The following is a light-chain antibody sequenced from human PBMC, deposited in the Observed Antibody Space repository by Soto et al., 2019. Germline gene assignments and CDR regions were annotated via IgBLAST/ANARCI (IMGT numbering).Light chain of an antibody. CDR1: QGVTTN. J-gene: IGKJ5*01. Sequence: EIVMTQSPATLFVSPGDIAILSCRAGQGVTTNFAWYQQKSGQSPRLLISDVSHRATGVPARFSGTGSETDFTLTISGLQSEDSAVYFCQQYNNWPFSFGQGTRLEVK. CDR2: DVS. CDR3: QQYNNWPFS. V-gene: IGKV3-15*01.